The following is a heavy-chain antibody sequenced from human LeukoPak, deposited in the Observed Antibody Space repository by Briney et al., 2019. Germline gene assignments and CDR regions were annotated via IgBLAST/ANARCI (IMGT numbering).Heavy chain of an antibody. D-gene: IGHD4-17*01. CDR2: ISGSGDNT. Sequence: GGSLRLSCAASRFTFSRYAMNWVRQAPGKGLEWVSSISGSGDNTHYADSVKGRFTISRDNSKNMMYLQMNSLRAEDTALYYCARDRYGDYSFDYWGQGILVTVSS. CDR1: RFTFSRYA. V-gene: IGHV3-23*01. J-gene: IGHJ4*02. CDR3: ARDRYGDYSFDY.